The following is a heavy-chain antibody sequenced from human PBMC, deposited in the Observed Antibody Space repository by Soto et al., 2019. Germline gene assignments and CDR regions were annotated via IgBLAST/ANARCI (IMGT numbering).Heavy chain of an antibody. CDR1: GYTFTSYG. D-gene: IGHD3-22*01. J-gene: IGHJ1*01. CDR2: ISAYNGNT. V-gene: IGHV1-18*01. Sequence: ASVKVSCKASGYTFTSYGISWVRQAPGQGLEWMGRISAYNGNTNYAQKIQGRVTMTTDTSTSTAYMELRSLRSDDTAVYYCARAVDYYDSSGYYTHEYFQHWGQGTLVTVSA. CDR3: ARAVDYYDSSGYYTHEYFQH.